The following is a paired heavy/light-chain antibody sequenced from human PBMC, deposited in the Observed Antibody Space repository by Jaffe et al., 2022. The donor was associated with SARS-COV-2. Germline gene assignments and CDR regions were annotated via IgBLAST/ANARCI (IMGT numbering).Light chain of an antibody. CDR1: QGISSY. CDR3: QQFFT. Sequence: DIQLTQSPSFLSASVGDRVTITCRASQGISSYLAWYQQKPGKAPKLLIYAASTLQSGVPSRFSGSGSGTEFTLTISSLQPEDFATYYCQQFFTFGPGTKVDIK. CDR2: AAS. J-gene: IGKJ3*01. V-gene: IGKV1-9*01.
Heavy chain of an antibody. CDR3: ARDAPGVTAILDGRHNWFDP. D-gene: IGHD2-21*02. Sequence: QVQLQQWGAGLLKPSETLSLTCAVYGGSFSGYYWSWIRQPPGKGLEWIGEINHSGSTNYNPSLKSRVTISVDTSKNQFSLKLSSVTAADTAVYYCARDAPGVTAILDGRHNWFDPWGQGTLVTVSS. CDR1: GGSFSGYY. J-gene: IGHJ5*02. CDR2: INHSGST. V-gene: IGHV4-34*01.